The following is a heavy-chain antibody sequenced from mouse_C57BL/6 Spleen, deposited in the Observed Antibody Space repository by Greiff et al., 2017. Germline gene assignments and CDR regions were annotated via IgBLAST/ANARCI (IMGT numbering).Heavy chain of an antibody. CDR2: INPRSGST. J-gene: IGHJ4*01. CDR1: DYTFPSYG. V-gene: IGHV1-81*01. D-gene: IGHD1-1*01. CDR3: ARCDSSPYYAMDY. Sequence: VQLQQSGAELARPGASVKLSCKATDYTFPSYGISWVQKRTGQSLEWVGDINPRSGSTYYNEKMKGQATLTADKSYSTAYMELRNLTSEVSAVYFCARCDSSPYYAMDYWGQGTSVTVSS.